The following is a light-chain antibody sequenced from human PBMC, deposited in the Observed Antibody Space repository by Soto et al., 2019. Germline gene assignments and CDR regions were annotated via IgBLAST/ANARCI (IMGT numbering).Light chain of an antibody. J-gene: IGLJ2*01. CDR2: GNI. Sequence: QSVLTQPPSVSGAPGQRVTISCTGSSSNIGAGYDIHWYQQLPGTAPKLLINGNINRPSGAPDRFSGSKSGTSASLAITGLQAEDEADYYCQSYDSSLSGSVVFGGGTKLTVL. V-gene: IGLV1-40*01. CDR1: SSNIGAGYD. CDR3: QSYDSSLSGSVV.